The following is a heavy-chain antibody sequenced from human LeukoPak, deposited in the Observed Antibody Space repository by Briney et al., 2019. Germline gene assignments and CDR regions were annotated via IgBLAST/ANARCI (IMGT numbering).Heavy chain of an antibody. J-gene: IGHJ6*02. CDR1: GFTFDDYA. V-gene: IGHV3-9*01. CDR2: ISWNSGSI. CDR3: AKDVKGYYYYYGMDV. Sequence: GGSLRLSWAASGFTFDDYAMHWVRQAPGKGLEWVPGISWNSGSIGYADSVKGRFTISRDNAKNSLYLQMNSLRAEDTALYYCAKDVKGYYYYYGMDVWGQGTTVTVSS.